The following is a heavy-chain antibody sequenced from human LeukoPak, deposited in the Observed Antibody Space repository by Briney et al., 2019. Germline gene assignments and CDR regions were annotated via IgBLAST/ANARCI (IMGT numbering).Heavy chain of an antibody. CDR1: GGSISSGDNY. V-gene: IGHV4-30-4*01. D-gene: IGHD4-17*01. CDR3: ARDAFEPVPPVTSLHQDCGMDV. Sequence: SQTLSLTCTVSGGSISSGDNYWSWIRQPPGKGLEWIGHIYYSVSTFYNPSLKSRVSISLDTSKNQFSLTLSSVTAADRGVYFCARDAFEPVPPVTSLHQDCGMDVWGQGTTLTVSS. CDR2: IYYSVST. J-gene: IGHJ6*02.